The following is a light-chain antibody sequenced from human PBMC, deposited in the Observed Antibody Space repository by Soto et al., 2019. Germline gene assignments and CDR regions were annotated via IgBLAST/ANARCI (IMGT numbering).Light chain of an antibody. CDR2: KAS. CDR1: QRINNW. CDR3: QQYNDNFPT. V-gene: IGKV1-5*03. J-gene: IGKJ1*01. Sequence: DIQMTQSPSTLSASVGDRVTITCRASQRINNWLAWYQQKPGKAPKLLIYKASTLQYGVPSRFSGSGSGTEFSLTISSLQPDDVATYYCQQYNDNFPTFGQGTKVDIK.